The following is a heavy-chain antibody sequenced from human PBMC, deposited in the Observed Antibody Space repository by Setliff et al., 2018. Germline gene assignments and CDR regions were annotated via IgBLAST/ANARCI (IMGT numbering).Heavy chain of an antibody. D-gene: IGHD6-13*01. V-gene: IGHV1-8*01. CDR2: MNPNSGNT. Sequence: ASVKVSCKASGGTFRSYDINWVRQATGQGLEWMGWMNPNSGNTGYAQKFQGRVTMTRNTSISTAYMELSSLRSEDTAVYYCARGWRSSSWYAYYYYGMDVWGQGTTVTVSS. CDR1: GGTFRSYD. J-gene: IGHJ6*02. CDR3: ARGWRSSSWYAYYYYGMDV.